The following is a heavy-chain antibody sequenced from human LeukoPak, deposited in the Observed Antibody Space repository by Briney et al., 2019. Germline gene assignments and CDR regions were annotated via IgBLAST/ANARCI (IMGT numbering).Heavy chain of an antibody. Sequence: PGGSLRLSCAASGFTFSDYSINWVRQAPGKGLEWVSAISGSGGSTYYADSVKGRFTISRDNSKNTLYLQMNSLRAEDTAVYYCAKLAGYFDWFISDAFDIWGQGTMVTVSS. D-gene: IGHD3-9*01. CDR3: AKLAGYFDWFISDAFDI. CDR2: ISGSGGST. J-gene: IGHJ3*02. V-gene: IGHV3-23*01. CDR1: GFTFSDYS.